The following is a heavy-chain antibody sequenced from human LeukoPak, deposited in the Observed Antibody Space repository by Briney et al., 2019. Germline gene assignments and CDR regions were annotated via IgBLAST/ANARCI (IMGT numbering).Heavy chain of an antibody. CDR1: GDSISSSSYY. V-gene: IGHV4-39*01. D-gene: IGHD6-19*01. Sequence: PSETLSLTCTVSGDSISSSSYYWGWIRQPPGKGLEWIGTIFYSGSTYYNPSLKSRVTISVDTSKNQFSLKLSSVTAADTAVYYCARRVHSSGWFELDYWGQGTLVTVSS. CDR3: ARRVHSSGWFELDY. J-gene: IGHJ4*02. CDR2: IFYSGST.